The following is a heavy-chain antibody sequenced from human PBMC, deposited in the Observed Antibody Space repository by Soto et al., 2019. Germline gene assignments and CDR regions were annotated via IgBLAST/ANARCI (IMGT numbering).Heavy chain of an antibody. V-gene: IGHV3-23*01. CDR1: GFTFNNYA. Sequence: PGGSLRLSCAASGFTFNNYAMSWVRQAPDKGLEWVSAISGRGGSTYYADSVKGRFTISRDNSKNTLSLQMNSLRAEDTAVYYCAKDSTVTTSLYSYYYGLDVWGQGTTVTVSS. D-gene: IGHD4-17*01. CDR2: ISGRGGST. CDR3: AKDSTVTTSLYSYYYGLDV. J-gene: IGHJ6*02.